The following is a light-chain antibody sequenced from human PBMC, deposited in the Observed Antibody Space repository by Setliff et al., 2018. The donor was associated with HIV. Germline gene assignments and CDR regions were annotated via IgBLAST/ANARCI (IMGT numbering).Light chain of an antibody. V-gene: IGLV1-44*01. CDR3: FSYTTSKILV. CDR1: NSNIGSNP. CDR2: SNN. J-gene: IGLJ3*02. Sequence: SALAQPPSVSGTPGQRVTISCPGSNSNIGSNPVNWYPNPPGMAPKLLIYSNNQRPSGVPERFSGSKSGTSASLAISGLQSEDDADYYCFSYTTSKILVFGGGTKGTVL.